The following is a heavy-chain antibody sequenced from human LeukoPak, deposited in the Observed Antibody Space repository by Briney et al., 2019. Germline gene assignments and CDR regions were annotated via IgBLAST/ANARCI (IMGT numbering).Heavy chain of an antibody. J-gene: IGHJ6*02. CDR1: GGSFSDYF. Sequence: SEPLSLTCAVYGGSFSDYFWGWIRQPPGKGLEWIGEINHSRRTYYNPSLKSRVTISVDTSKNQFSLNLSSVTAADTAVYYCARDVVVVPAAIHYGMDVWGQGSTVTVSS. V-gene: IGHV4-34*01. D-gene: IGHD2-2*01. CDR2: INHSRRT. CDR3: ARDVVVVPAAIHYGMDV.